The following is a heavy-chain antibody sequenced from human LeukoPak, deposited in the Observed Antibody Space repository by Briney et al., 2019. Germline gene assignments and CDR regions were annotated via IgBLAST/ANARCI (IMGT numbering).Heavy chain of an antibody. CDR3: ARDWTYYGSGSYYLFDY. CDR2: INPSGGST. D-gene: IGHD3-10*01. CDR1: GYTFTGYY. V-gene: IGHV1-46*01. J-gene: IGHJ4*02. Sequence: ASVKVSCKASGYTFTGYYMHWVRQAPGQGLEWMGIINPSGGSTSYAQKFQGRVTMTRDTSISTAYMELSRLRSDDTAVYYCARDWTYYGSGSYYLFDYWGQGTLVTVSS.